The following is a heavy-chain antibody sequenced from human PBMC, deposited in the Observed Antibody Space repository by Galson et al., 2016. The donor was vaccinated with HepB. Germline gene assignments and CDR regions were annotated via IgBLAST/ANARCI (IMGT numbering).Heavy chain of an antibody. J-gene: IGHJ4*02. Sequence: SETLSLTCTVSGYPISDDYFWGWIRQPPGKGLEWIGSVYYGKTYYNPSLKSRVTVSLDTSNNQFSLKLSSVTAADAAVYYCARASRCVLGPPPQGLQFDYWGQGTLVTVSP. CDR3: ARASRCVLGPPPQGLQFDY. D-gene: IGHD2-8*02. CDR1: GYPISDDYF. V-gene: IGHV4-38-2*02. CDR2: VYYGKT.